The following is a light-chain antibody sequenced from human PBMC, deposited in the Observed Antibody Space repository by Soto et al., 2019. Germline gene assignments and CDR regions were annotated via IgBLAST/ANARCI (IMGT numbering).Light chain of an antibody. CDR2: RAA. CDR3: QQYYDYSYT. Sequence: IQMTQSPSTVSASVGDRVTITCRARQAVNSWVAWYQHKSGKAPKLLIYRAATLENGVPSRFSGSGSETEFTLTISGLQPDDSGTYYCQQYYDYSYTFGQGTKVEIK. V-gene: IGKV1-5*03. J-gene: IGKJ2*01. CDR1: QAVNSW.